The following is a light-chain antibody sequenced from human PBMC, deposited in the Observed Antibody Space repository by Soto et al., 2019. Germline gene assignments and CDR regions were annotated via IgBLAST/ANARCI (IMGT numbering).Light chain of an antibody. J-gene: IGKJ1*01. V-gene: IGKV3-15*01. CDR1: QSVSSY. CDR3: QQYNNWPSWT. CDR2: GAS. Sequence: EKVRTQSPATLSMSPGERATLSCRASQSVSSYLAWYQQKPGQAPRLLIYGASTRASGIPARFSGSGSGTEFTLTISSLQSEDFAVYYCQQYNNWPSWTFGQGTKVEIK.